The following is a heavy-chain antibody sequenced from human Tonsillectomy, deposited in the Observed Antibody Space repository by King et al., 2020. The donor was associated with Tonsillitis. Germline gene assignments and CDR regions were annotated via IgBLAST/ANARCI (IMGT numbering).Heavy chain of an antibody. V-gene: IGHV3-23*04. CDR2: ISGSGSNT. J-gene: IGHJ4*02. D-gene: IGHD6-13*01. CDR3: SKRESSRSWYGIGDY. Sequence: VQLVESGGGLVQPGGSLRLSCAASGFTFSSYAMSWVRQAPGKGLEWVSAISGSGSNTYYADSVKGRFTISRDNSKNTLYLQINSLRAEDTAVYDCSKRESSRSWYGIGDYWGQGTLVTVSS. CDR1: GFTFSSYA.